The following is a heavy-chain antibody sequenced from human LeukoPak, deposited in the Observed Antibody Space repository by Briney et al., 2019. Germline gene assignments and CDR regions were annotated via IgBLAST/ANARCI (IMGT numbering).Heavy chain of an antibody. Sequence: SETLSLTCTVSGGSMSSYYWSWIRQPPGKGLEWIGYIYYSGSTNYNPSLKSRVTISVDTSKNQFSLKLSSVTAADTAVYYCARHYYGSGSTLDYRGQGTLVTVSS. CDR3: ARHYYGSGSTLDY. V-gene: IGHV4-59*08. D-gene: IGHD3-10*01. CDR1: GGSMSSYY. J-gene: IGHJ4*02. CDR2: IYYSGST.